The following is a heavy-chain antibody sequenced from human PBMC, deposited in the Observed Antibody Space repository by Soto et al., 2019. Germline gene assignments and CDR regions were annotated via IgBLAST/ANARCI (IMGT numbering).Heavy chain of an antibody. V-gene: IGHV1-69*04. D-gene: IGHD3-9*01. J-gene: IGHJ3*02. CDR3: ARDWYDILTGYYSFDI. CDR1: GGTFSSYT. CDR2: IIPILGIA. Sequence: GASVKVSCKASGGTFSSYTISWVRQAPGQGLEWMGRIIPILGIANYAQKYQGRVTITADKSTSTAYMELSSLRSEDTAVYYCARDWYDILTGYYSFDIWGQGTMVTVSS.